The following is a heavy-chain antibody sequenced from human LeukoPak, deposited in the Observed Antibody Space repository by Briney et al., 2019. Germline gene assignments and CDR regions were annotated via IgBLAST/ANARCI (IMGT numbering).Heavy chain of an antibody. J-gene: IGHJ5*02. CDR2: IYYSGST. V-gene: IGHV4-39*01. D-gene: IGHD5-18*01. CDR3: ARHEILVTLFDP. Sequence: SETLSLTCTVSGGSISSSSYYWGWIRQPPGKGLEWIGSIYYSGSTYYNPSLKSRVTISVDTSKNQFSLKLSSVTAADTAVYYCARHEILVTLFDPWGQGTLVTVSS. CDR1: GGSISSSSYY.